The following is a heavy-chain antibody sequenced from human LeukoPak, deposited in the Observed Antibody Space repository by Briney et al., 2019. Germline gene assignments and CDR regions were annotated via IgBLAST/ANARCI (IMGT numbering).Heavy chain of an antibody. CDR2: VKSTSGST. CDR3: AREPAGRGYSSGFEYFQH. D-gene: IGHD3-22*01. V-gene: IGHV1-8*01. CDR1: GYIFSNYD. Sequence: ASVKVSCQTSGYIFSNYDINWVRQAPGEGLEWMGWVKSTSGSTAIARQFQGRVSMTRDTSTNTAHMELSGLTSEDTAVYYCAREPAGRGYSSGFEYFQHWGQGTLVTVSS. J-gene: IGHJ1*01.